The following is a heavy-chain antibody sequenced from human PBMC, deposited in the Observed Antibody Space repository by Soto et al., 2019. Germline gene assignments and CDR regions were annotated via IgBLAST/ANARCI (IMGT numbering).Heavy chain of an antibody. CDR3: ARDTYDILSGYGMDV. V-gene: IGHV1-69*13. CDR2: IIPIFGTT. CDR1: GGTFSSLV. J-gene: IGHJ6*02. Sequence: ASVKVSCKASGGTFSSLVISWVRQAPGQGLEWMGGIIPIFGTTNYAQRFQDRVTITADESTVTIYMEVSSLTSEDTAVYYCARDTYDILSGYGMDVWGQGTTVTVSS. D-gene: IGHD3-9*01.